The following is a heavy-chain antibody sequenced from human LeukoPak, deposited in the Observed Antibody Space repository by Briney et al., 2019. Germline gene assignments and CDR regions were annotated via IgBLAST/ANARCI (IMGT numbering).Heavy chain of an antibody. V-gene: IGHV3-21*01. Sequence: PGGSLRLSCAASGFTFSSYEMNWVRQAPGKGLEWVSSISSSSSYIYYADSVKGRFTISRDNAKNSLYLQMNSLRAEDTAVYYCAREVYDFWSGYYGYWGQGTLVTVSS. D-gene: IGHD3-3*01. CDR3: AREVYDFWSGYYGY. CDR1: GFTFSSYE. CDR2: ISSSSSYI. J-gene: IGHJ4*02.